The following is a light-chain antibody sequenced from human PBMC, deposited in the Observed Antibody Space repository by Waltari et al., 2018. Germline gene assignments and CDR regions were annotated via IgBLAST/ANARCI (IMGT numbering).Light chain of an antibody. Sequence: DIVMTQSPLSLSVTPGEPASIFCLSSQSLLRSTGYNFLDWYVPKPGQPPQLLISLGSDRASGVPDRFSGSGTGTDFTLKISRVEAEDVGIYYCMQALHTPTTFGPGTKVDIK. CDR2: LGS. J-gene: IGKJ3*01. CDR1: QSLLRSTGYNF. CDR3: MQALHTPTT. V-gene: IGKV2-28*01.